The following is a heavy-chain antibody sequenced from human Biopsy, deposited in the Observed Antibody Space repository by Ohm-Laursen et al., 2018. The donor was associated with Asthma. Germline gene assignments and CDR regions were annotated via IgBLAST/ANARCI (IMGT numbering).Heavy chain of an antibody. J-gene: IGHJ5*02. Sequence: SETLSLTCTVSGGSISSDYGSWLRQSPGKGLEWIGYIHNSGNTNYNPSLKSRVTISLDTSKNHFSLRLSFVTAADTAVYFCARGQGRGIQLWSLDPWGQGILVTVSS. V-gene: IGHV4-59*01. CDR1: GGSISSDY. D-gene: IGHD5-18*01. CDR2: IHNSGNT. CDR3: ARGQGRGIQLWSLDP.